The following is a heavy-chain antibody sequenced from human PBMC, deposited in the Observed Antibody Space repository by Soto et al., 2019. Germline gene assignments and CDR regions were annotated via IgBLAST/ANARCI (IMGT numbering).Heavy chain of an antibody. J-gene: IGHJ4*02. CDR3: ARDSRVYYGSGNLVDG. V-gene: IGHV3-11*01. CDR1: GFTFSDYY. D-gene: IGHD3-10*01. Sequence: GGSLRLSCAASGFTFSDYYMSWIRQAPGKGLEWISYISSSGNTVYYADSVEGRFTISRDNAKNSLYLQMNNLRAEDTAVYYCARDSRVYYGSGNLVDGWGQGTLVTSPQ. CDR2: ISSSGNTV.